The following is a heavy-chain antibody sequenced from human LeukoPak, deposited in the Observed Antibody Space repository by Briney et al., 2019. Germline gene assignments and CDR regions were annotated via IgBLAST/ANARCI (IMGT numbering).Heavy chain of an antibody. CDR3: ARDPISSNWPRGHFFDP. V-gene: IGHV1-46*01. CDR2: INPNGGGT. CDR1: GYRFTSYY. Sequence: ASVKIFCKASGYRFTSYYVNWVRQAPGQGLEWMGLINPNGGGTTYTGKFQGRVTMTRDTSTSTVYMELSSLRPDDTAVYYCARDPISSNWPRGHFFDPWGQGTLVTVSS. D-gene: IGHD6-13*01. J-gene: IGHJ5*02.